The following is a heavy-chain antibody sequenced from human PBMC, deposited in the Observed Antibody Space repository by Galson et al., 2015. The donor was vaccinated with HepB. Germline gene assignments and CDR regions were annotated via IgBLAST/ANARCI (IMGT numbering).Heavy chain of an antibody. J-gene: IGHJ3*02. D-gene: IGHD3-16*01. CDR1: GGSISSSSYY. CDR3: ARVSGGAFDI. V-gene: IGHV4-39*01. CDR2: IYYSGST. Sequence: SETLSLTCTVSGGSISSSSYYWGWIRQPPGKGLEWIGSIYYSGSTYYNPSLKSRVTISVDTSKNQFSLKLSSVTAADTAVYYCARVSGGAFDIWGQGTMVTVSS.